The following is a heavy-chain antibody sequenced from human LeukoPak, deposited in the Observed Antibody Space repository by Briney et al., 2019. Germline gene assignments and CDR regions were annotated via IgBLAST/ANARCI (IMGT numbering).Heavy chain of an antibody. V-gene: IGHV4-59*01. D-gene: IGHD3-9*01. CDR1: AGSISSYY. Sequence: SETLSLTCTVSAGSISSYYWSWIRQPPGRGLEWVGYIYYSGTTNYNPSLKSRVTISIDTSKNQFSLKLSSVTAADTAVYYCARGLTYYDILTAYYTFPYFDYWGQGTLVTVSS. J-gene: IGHJ4*02. CDR3: ARGLTYYDILTAYYTFPYFDY. CDR2: IYYSGTT.